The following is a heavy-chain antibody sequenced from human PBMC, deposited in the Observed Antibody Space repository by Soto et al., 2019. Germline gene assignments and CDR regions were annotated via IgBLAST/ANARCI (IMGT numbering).Heavy chain of an antibody. CDR2: IIPIFGTA. CDR3: ARDVAAQNNWFDP. V-gene: IGHV1-69*13. J-gene: IGHJ5*02. D-gene: IGHD6-13*01. CDR1: GGTFSSYA. Sequence: ASVKVSCKASGGTFSSYAISWVRQAPGQGLEWMGGIIPIFGTANYAQKFQGRVTITADESTSTAYMELSSLRSEDTAVYYCARDVAAQNNWFDPWGQGTLVTVSS.